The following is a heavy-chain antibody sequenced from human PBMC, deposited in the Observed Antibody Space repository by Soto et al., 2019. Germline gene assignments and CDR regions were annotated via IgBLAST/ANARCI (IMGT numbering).Heavy chain of an antibody. D-gene: IGHD3-3*01. CDR1: GYSFTSYW. V-gene: IGHV5-51*01. CDR3: ARSHAIFGVAEYYFDY. Sequence: GESLKISCNCSGYSFTSYWIGWVRQMPGKGLEWMGIIYPGDSVTRYSPSFQCQVTIPADKSIRTAYPQWSSLNASDTAMYYFARSHAIFGVAEYYFDYWGQGTLVTVSS. CDR2: IYPGDSVT. J-gene: IGHJ4*02.